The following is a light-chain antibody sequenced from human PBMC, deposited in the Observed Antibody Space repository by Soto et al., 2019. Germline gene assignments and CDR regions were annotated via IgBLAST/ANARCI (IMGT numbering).Light chain of an antibody. CDR1: QSVGRD. J-gene: IGKJ1*01. V-gene: IGKV3-11*01. CDR2: DAS. CDR3: QQRFNWWT. Sequence: EIVLTQSPASLSLSPGEKATLSCRASQSVGRDLAWYQQKPGQAPRLLIYDASNSATGIPARFSGSGSGTDFTLTISSLEPEDFAFYYCQQRFNWWTFGQGTKV.